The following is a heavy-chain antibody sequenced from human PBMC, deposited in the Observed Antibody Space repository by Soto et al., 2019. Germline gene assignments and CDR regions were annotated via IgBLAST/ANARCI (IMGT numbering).Heavy chain of an antibody. V-gene: IGHV3-48*01. CDR3: ARDQLYYNDISGRPLNAFDV. Sequence: GGSLRLFCAASGFSFSIYSMNWVRQAPGKGLEWVSYIMPGSSHIFYADSVKGRFTISRDNAKNSLYLQMNSLRAEDTAVYYCARDQLYYNDISGRPLNAFDVWGQGTMVTVSS. D-gene: IGHD3-22*01. CDR2: IMPGSSHI. CDR1: GFSFSIYS. J-gene: IGHJ3*01.